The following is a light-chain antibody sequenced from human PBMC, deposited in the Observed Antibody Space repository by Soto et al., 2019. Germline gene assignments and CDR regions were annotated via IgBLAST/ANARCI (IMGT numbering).Light chain of an antibody. Sequence: DIQMTQSPSTLSASAGDRGVITCRASQSIXKGLGWYQQKPGRAPSFLXYDASTLERGVPSRLSGSGSGTEFTLTITNLQPDDFATFYCQQYSTFTRTFGQGTKVDIK. CDR1: QSIXKG. CDR3: QQYSTFTRT. CDR2: DAS. V-gene: IGKV1-5*01. J-gene: IGKJ1*01.